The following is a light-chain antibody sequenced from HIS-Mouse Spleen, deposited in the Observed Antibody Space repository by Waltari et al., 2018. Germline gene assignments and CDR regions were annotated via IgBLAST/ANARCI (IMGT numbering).Light chain of an antibody. V-gene: IGLV2-14*03. CDR2: DGS. J-gene: IGLJ2*01. Sequence: QSALTQPASVSGSPGQSITISCTGTSSDVGGYNYVSWYQQTPGKAPKLMIYDGSNRPSGVSNRFSGSKSGNTASLTISGLQAEDEADYYCSSYTSSSTEVFGGGTKLTVL. CDR1: SSDVGGYNY. CDR3: SSYTSSSTEV.